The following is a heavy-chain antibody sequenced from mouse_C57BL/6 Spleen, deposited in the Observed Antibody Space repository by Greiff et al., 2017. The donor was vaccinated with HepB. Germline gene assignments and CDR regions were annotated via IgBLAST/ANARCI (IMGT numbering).Heavy chain of an antibody. CDR1: GFTFSSYA. CDR3: ASEGDYAIAMDY. CDR2: ISDGGSYT. Sequence: EVKVVESGGGLVKPGGSLKLSCAASGFTFSSYAMSWVRRTPEKRLEWVATISDGGSYTYYPDNVKGRFTISRDNAKNNLYLQMSHLKSEDTAMYYCASEGDYAIAMDYWGQGTSVTVSS. D-gene: IGHD2-4*01. V-gene: IGHV5-4*03. J-gene: IGHJ4*01.